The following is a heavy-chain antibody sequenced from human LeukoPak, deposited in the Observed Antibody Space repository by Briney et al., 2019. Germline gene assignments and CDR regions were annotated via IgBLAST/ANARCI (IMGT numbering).Heavy chain of an antibody. V-gene: IGHV3-23*01. CDR2: MSGSGGST. D-gene: IGHD6-19*01. CDR1: GFTFSSYG. J-gene: IGHJ4*02. Sequence: GGSLRLSCAASGFTFSSYGMSWVRQAPGKGLEWVSAMSGSGGSTNYADSVKGRFTISRDNSKNTLYLQMSSLRAEDTAVYYCAKRSDSGWYFFDYWGQGTLVTVSS. CDR3: AKRSDSGWYFFDY.